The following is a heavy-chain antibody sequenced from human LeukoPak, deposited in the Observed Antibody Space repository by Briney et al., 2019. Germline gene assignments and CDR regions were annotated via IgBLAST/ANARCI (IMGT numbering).Heavy chain of an antibody. CDR2: INSDGSST. J-gene: IGHJ6*02. CDR3: ARAPSPGGMDV. D-gene: IGHD6-6*01. Sequence: GCSLRLSCAASGFTFSSYWMHWVRQAPEKVLWWVSRINSDGSSTTYADSVKGRFTISRDNAKNTVYLQMNSLRAEDTAVYYCARAPSPGGMDVWGQGTTVTVSS. V-gene: IGHV3-74*01. CDR1: GFTFSSYW.